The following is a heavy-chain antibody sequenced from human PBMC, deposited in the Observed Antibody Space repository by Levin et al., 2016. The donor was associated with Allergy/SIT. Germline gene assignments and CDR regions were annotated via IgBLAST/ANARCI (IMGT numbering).Heavy chain of an antibody. Sequence: RQAPGKALEWLAHIFSNDEKSYSTSLKSRLTISKDTSKSQVVLTMTNMDPVDTATYYCARIPLVRGVKNYYGMDVWGQGTTVTVSS. V-gene: IGHV2-26*01. CDR3: ARIPLVRGVKNYYGMDV. J-gene: IGHJ6*02. CDR2: IFSNDEK. D-gene: IGHD3-10*01.